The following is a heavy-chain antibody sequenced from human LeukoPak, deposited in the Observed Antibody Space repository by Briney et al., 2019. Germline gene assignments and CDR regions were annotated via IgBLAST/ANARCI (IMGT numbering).Heavy chain of an antibody. V-gene: IGHV1-2*02. CDR3: ARVRTIFRVVSFDP. D-gene: IGHD3-3*01. CDR1: GYTFTGYY. CDR2: INPNSGGT. Sequence: ASVKVSCKASGYTFTGYYMHWVRQAPGQGLEWMGWINPNSGGTNYAQKFQGRVTMTRDTSISTAYMELSRLRSDDTAVYYCARVRTIFRVVSFDPWGQGTLVTVSS. J-gene: IGHJ5*02.